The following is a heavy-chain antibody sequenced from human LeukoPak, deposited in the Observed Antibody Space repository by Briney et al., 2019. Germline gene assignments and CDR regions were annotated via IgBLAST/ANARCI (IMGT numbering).Heavy chain of an antibody. J-gene: IGHJ6*03. D-gene: IGHD6-13*01. CDR2: IKQDGSEK. Sequence: TGGSLRLSCAASGFTFSSYWMSWVRQAPGKGLEWVANIKQDGSEKYYVDSMKGRFTISRDNAKNSLYLQMNSLRAEDTAVYYCARIPAGIATRKGKLYYYYYMDVWGKGTTVTVSS. V-gene: IGHV3-7*01. CDR3: ARIPAGIATRKGKLYYYYYMDV. CDR1: GFTFSSYW.